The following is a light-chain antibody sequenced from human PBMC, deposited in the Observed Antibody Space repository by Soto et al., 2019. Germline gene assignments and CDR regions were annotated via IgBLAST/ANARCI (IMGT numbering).Light chain of an antibody. CDR2: DVS. CDR1: SSDVCGYNY. J-gene: IGLJ1*01. Sequence: QSALTQPRSVSGSPGQSVTISCTGTSSDVCGYNYVSWYQQHPGKAPKLMIYDVSKRPSGVPDRFSGSKSVNTASLTISGLQAEDEDEYYCCSYAGSSYVFGTGTKVNVL. V-gene: IGLV2-11*01. CDR3: CSYAGSSYV.